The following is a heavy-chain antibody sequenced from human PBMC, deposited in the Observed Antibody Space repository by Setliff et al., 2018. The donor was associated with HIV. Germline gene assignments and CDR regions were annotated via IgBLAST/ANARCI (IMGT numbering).Heavy chain of an antibody. V-gene: IGHV4-38-2*01. CDR1: GDSISGGNY. Sequence: PSETLSLTCAVSGDSISGGNYWAWIRQAPGKGLEWVGSVSHRGTTYYKSSLKSRVTIAADTPKNQVSLNLRAVTAADTAVYYCARYWGSYPEHFDYWGQGTLVTVSS. J-gene: IGHJ4*02. CDR3: ARYWGSYPEHFDY. D-gene: IGHD1-26*01. CDR2: VSHRGTT.